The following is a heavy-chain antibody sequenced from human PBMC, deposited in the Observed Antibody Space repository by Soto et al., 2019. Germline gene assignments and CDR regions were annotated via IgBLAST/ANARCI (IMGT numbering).Heavy chain of an antibody. J-gene: IGHJ5*02. CDR1: GFSFSTYW. CDR3: ARGYSGTYPLDCLGP. V-gene: IGHV3-74*01. Sequence: GGSLRLSCAASGFSFSTYWLHWVRQLPGKGLVWVSSINSDGSTTRYADSVKGRFIVSRDNANNTLYLQMNSLRSEDTAVYYCARGYSGTYPLDCLGPWGQGILVTVSS. CDR2: INSDGSTT. D-gene: IGHD1-26*01.